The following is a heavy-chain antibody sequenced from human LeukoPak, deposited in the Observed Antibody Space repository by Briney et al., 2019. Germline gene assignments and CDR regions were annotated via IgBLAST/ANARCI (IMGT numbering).Heavy chain of an antibody. V-gene: IGHV3-21*01. D-gene: IGHD4-17*01. J-gene: IGHJ3*02. CDR3: ARRMTTVTYDASDI. Sequence: GGSLRLSCAGSGFPFSSYSMNWVRQAPGKGLEWVSYITGSSSHMYYADSVKGRFTTSRDNAKNSLYLQMNSLRVEDTAVYYCARRMTTVTYDASDIWGQGTMVTVSS. CDR1: GFPFSSYS. CDR2: ITGSSSHM.